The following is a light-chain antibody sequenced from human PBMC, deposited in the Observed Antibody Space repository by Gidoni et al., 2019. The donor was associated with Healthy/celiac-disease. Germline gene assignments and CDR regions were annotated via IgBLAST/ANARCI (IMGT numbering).Light chain of an antibody. Sequence: QPALTQPASVSVSPGQSITITCTGTSSDVGGYNYVSWYPQHPGKAPKLMIYEVSNRPSGVSNRFSGSKSGNTASLTISGLQAEDEADYYCSSYTSSSTYVFGTGTKVTVL. CDR2: EVS. CDR3: SSYTSSSTYV. J-gene: IGLJ1*01. CDR1: SSDVGGYNY. V-gene: IGLV2-14*01.